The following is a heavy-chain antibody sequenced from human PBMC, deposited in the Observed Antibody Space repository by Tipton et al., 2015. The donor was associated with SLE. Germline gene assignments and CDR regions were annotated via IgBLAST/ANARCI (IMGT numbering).Heavy chain of an antibody. V-gene: IGHV3-15*01. CDR1: GFTFSNAW. D-gene: IGHD1-14*01. CDR3: TTDGTTRWFDP. J-gene: IGHJ5*02. CDR2: LKSKTDGGTT. Sequence: SLRLSCAASGFTFSNAWMSWVRQAPGKGLEWVGRLKSKTDGGTTDYAAPVKGRFTISRDDSKNTLYLQMNSLKTEDTAVYYCTTDGTTRWFDPWGQGTLVTVSS.